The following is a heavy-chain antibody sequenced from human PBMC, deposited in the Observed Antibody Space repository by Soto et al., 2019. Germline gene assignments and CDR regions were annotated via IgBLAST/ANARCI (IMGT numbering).Heavy chain of an antibody. CDR1: GFTFSNFA. J-gene: IGHJ4*02. CDR3: AKGGATYGLLTHDY. CDR2: LTGSSGVT. V-gene: IGHV3-23*01. D-gene: IGHD3-9*01. Sequence: GGSLRLSCVVSGFTFSNFAMSWVRQAPGKGLEWVSTLTGSSGVTYYADSVNGRFAISRDNSRNTLSLQMNSLTAEDTAVYYCAKGGATYGLLTHDYWGQGARVTVSS.